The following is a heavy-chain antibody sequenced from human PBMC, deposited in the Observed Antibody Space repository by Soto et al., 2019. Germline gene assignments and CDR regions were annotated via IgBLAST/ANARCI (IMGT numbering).Heavy chain of an antibody. CDR1: GGTFTTYS. J-gene: IGHJ4*02. D-gene: IGHD3-3*01. CDR3: ARGSEEWANRGFFDS. Sequence: QVQLVQSGAEVKKPGSSVPVSCKASGGTFTTYSFIWLRQAPGQGLEWLGSVIPSIEEPNYAQKFQDRVTMSADGSTRTAFLELSSLRSDDTAVYFCARGSEEWANRGFFDSWGQGTLVTVSS. CDR2: VIPSIEEP. V-gene: IGHV1-69*18.